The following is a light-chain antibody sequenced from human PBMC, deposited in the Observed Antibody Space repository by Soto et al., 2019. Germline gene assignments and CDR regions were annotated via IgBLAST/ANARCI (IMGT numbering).Light chain of an antibody. CDR1: QSVSSI. CDR3: QQYNDWPRT. CDR2: GAS. J-gene: IGKJ1*01. Sequence: EIVMTQSPATLSVSTRERATLSCTASQSVSSILAWYPQKPCQAPRLRISGASTRAAGIPARFSGSGSGTEFTLTISSLQSEDFAVYYCQQYNDWPRTLGEGTKVELK. V-gene: IGKV3-15*01.